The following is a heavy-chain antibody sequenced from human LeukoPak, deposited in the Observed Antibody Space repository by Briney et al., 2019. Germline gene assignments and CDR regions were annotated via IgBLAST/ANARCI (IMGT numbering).Heavy chain of an antibody. CDR2: ISSSGSTI. CDR1: GFTFSSYE. CDR3: ARGYVLRYFDWLPYDAFDI. Sequence: GGSLRLSCAASGFTFSSYEMNWVRQAPGRGLEWVPYISSSGSTIYYADSVKGRFTISRDNAKNSLYLQMNSLRAEDTAVYYCARGYVLRYFDWLPYDAFDIWGQGTMVTVSS. D-gene: IGHD3-9*01. J-gene: IGHJ3*02. V-gene: IGHV3-48*03.